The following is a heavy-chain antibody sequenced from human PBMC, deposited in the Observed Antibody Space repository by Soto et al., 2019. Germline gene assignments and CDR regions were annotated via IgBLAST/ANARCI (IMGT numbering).Heavy chain of an antibody. D-gene: IGHD3-10*01. CDR3: ARLQYYYGSGSYYWSGFDP. CDR1: GYSFTSYW. CDR2: IYPGDSDT. Sequence: PXESLSISCKGSGYSFTSYWIGLVRQMPGKGLEWMGIIYPGDSDTRYSPSFQGQVTISADKSISTAYLQWSSLKASDTAMYYCARLQYYYGSGSYYWSGFDPWGQGTLVTVSS. J-gene: IGHJ5*02. V-gene: IGHV5-51*01.